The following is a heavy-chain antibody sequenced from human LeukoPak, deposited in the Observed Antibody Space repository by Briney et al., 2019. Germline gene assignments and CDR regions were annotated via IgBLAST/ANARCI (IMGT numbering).Heavy chain of an antibody. D-gene: IGHD3-22*01. J-gene: IGHJ4*02. CDR1: GFTFSSYA. V-gene: IGHV3-23*01. CDR2: ISGSGGST. CDR3: AKDQPRGGYDSSGYSYFDY. Sequence: GGSLRLSCAASGFTFSSYAMSWVRQAPGKGLEWVSAISGSGGSTYYADSVKGRFTISRDNSKNTLYLQMNRLRAEDTAVYYCAKDQPRGGYDSSGYSYFDYWGQGTLVTVSS.